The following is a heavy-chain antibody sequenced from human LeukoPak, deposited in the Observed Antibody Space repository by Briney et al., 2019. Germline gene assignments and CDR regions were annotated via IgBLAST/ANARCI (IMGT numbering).Heavy chain of an antibody. V-gene: IGHV3-7*01. J-gene: IGHJ3*02. D-gene: IGHD3-3*01. CDR2: IKQDGSEI. CDR1: GFTFSNYW. CDR3: ARLEVLRFLEWLLSGDAFDI. Sequence: PGGSLRLSCAASGFTFSNYWMGWVRQAPGKGLEWVANIKQDGSEIYYVDSVKGRFTISRDTAKDSLYLQMNSLRAEDTAVYYCARLEVLRFLEWLLSGDAFDIWGQGTMVTVSS.